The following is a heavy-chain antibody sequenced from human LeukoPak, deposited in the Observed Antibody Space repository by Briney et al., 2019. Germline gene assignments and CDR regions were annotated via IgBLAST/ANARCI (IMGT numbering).Heavy chain of an antibody. J-gene: IGHJ4*02. CDR1: GFTFSSYS. CDR3: ARRAGAYSHPYDY. D-gene: IGHD4/OR15-4a*01. V-gene: IGHV3-21*04. Sequence: GGSLRLSCAASGFTFSSYSMNWVRQAPGKGLEWVSSISSSSSNIYYADSVKGRFTISRDNAKNSLYLQMNSLRAEDTAVYYCARRAGAYSHPYDYWGQGTLVTVSS. CDR2: ISSSSSNI.